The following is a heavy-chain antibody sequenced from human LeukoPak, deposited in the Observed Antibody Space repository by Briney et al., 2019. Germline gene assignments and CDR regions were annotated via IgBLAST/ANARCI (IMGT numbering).Heavy chain of an antibody. D-gene: IGHD3-16*01. Sequence: PGGSLRLSCAASGFTFSNYAIHWVREAPGKGLDWVTVISYDGSNKYYADSVKGRFTISRDNSKNTLYLQMNSLRAEDTAVYYCARGARKGDDHGGFFDYWGQGTLVTVSS. V-gene: IGHV3-30*04. CDR3: ARGARKGDDHGGFFDY. J-gene: IGHJ4*02. CDR1: GFTFSNYA. CDR2: ISYDGSNK.